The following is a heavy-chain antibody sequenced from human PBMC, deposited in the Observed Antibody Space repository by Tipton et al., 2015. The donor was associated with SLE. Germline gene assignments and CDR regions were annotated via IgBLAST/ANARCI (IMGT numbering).Heavy chain of an antibody. Sequence: TLSLTCTVSGGSISSYYWSWIRQPPGKGLEWIGYIYYSGSTNYNPSLKSRVTISVDTSKNQFSLKLSSVTAADTAVYYCAICCSGGSLDYWGQGTLVTVSS. J-gene: IGHJ4*02. D-gene: IGHD2-15*01. CDR1: GGSISSYY. CDR2: IYYSGST. V-gene: IGHV4-59*01. CDR3: AICCSGGSLDY.